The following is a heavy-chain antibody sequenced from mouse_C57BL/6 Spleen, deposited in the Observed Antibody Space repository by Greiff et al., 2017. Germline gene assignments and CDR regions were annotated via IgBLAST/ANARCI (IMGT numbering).Heavy chain of an antibody. Sequence: VQLQQSGAELVRPGASVKLSCTASGFNIKDDYMHWVKQRPEQGLERIGWIDPENGDTEYASKFQGKATITADTSSNTAYLQLSSLTSEDTAVYYCTTTKGFAYWGQGTLVTVSA. CDR3: TTTKGFAY. J-gene: IGHJ3*01. CDR1: GFNIKDDY. V-gene: IGHV14-4*01. D-gene: IGHD1-3*01. CDR2: IDPENGDT.